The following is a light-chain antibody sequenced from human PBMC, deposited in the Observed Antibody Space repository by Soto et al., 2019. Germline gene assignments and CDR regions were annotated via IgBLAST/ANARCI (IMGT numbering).Light chain of an antibody. CDR3: AAWDDSLSGPI. V-gene: IGLV1-47*01. Sequence: QSVLTQPPSASGTPGQGVTISCSGSSSNVGSNFVFWYQQLPGTAPKVLIYRNNQRPSGVPDRFSGSKSGTSASLAISGLRSEDEADYYCAAWDDSLSGPIFGGGTKVTVL. CDR2: RNN. J-gene: IGLJ2*01. CDR1: SSNVGSNF.